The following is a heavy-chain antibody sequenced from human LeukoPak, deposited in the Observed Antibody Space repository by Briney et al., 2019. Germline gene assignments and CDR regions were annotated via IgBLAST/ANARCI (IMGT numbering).Heavy chain of an antibody. CDR2: ISYDGSNK. D-gene: IGHD6-13*01. J-gene: IGHJ4*02. V-gene: IGHV3-30-3*01. CDR3: AREDSSTFDY. CDR1: GFTFSSYA. Sequence: GGSLRLSCEASGFTFSSYAMHWVRQAPGKGLEWVAVISYDGSNKYYADSVKGRFTISRDNSKNTLYLQMNSLRAEDTAVYYCAREDSSTFDYWGQGTLVTVSS.